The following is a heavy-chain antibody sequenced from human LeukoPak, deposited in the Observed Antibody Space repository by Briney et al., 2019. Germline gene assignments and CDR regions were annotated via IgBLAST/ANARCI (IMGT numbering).Heavy chain of an antibody. V-gene: IGHV1-8*01. Sequence: EASVKVSCKASGYTFTSYDINWMRQATGQGLEWMGWMNPNSGNTGYAQKFQGRVTMTRNTSISTAYMELSSLRSEDTAVYYCARDNGGTAMAYYYYYYMDVWGKGATVTISS. CDR2: MNPNSGNT. D-gene: IGHD5-18*01. CDR1: GYTFTSYD. J-gene: IGHJ6*03. CDR3: ARDNGGTAMAYYYYYYMDV.